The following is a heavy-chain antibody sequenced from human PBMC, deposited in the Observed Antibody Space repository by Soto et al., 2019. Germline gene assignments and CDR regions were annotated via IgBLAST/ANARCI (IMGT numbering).Heavy chain of an antibody. CDR3: ARGTMMDY. J-gene: IGHJ4*02. CDR1: GGSISGYY. D-gene: IGHD3-22*01. V-gene: IGHV4-34*01. Sequence: PSETLSLTCTVSGGSISGYYWAWVRQPPEKGLEWIGEINHSGSTNYNPSLKSRVTISVDTSKNQFSLKLSSVTAADTAVYYCARGTMMDYWGQGTLVTVSS. CDR2: INHSGST.